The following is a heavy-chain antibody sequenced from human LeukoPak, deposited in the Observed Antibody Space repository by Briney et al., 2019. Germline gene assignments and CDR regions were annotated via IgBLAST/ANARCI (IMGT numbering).Heavy chain of an antibody. CDR2: INHSGST. D-gene: IGHD2-2*01. V-gene: IGHV4-34*01. CDR3: ATMRGYCSSPTCQDS. CDR1: GGSFSGYY. J-gene: IGHJ4*02. Sequence: SETLSLTCAVYGGSFSGYYWSWIRQPPGKGLEWIGEINHSGSTNYNPSLKSRVTISVDTSKNQFSLKLSSVTAADTAVYYCATMRGYCSSPTCQDSWGQGTLVTVSS.